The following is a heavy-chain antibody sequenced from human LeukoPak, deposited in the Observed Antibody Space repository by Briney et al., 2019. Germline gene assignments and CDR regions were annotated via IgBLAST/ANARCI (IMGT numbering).Heavy chain of an antibody. D-gene: IGHD3-10*01. J-gene: IGHJ4*02. CDR2: IYYSGST. V-gene: IGHV4-39*01. CDR1: GGSISSSSNY. Sequence: PSETLSLTCTVSGGSISSSSNYWGWIRQPPGKGLEWIGSIYYSGSTFYNPSLKSRVTISVDTSKNQFSLKLSFVTAADTAMYYCARHFTMATPWYFDYWGQGTLVTVSS. CDR3: ARHFTMATPWYFDY.